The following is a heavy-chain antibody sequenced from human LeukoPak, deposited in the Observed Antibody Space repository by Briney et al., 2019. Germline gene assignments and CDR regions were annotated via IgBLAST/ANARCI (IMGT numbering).Heavy chain of an antibody. V-gene: IGHV1-18*01. D-gene: IGHD1-26*01. J-gene: IGHJ4*02. CDR1: GYTFTSYG. CDR2: ISAYNGNT. CDR3: ARAYSGSYFTLGNFDY. Sequence: ASVKLSCKASGYTFTSYGISWVRQAPGQGLEWMGWISAYNGNTNYAQKLQGRDTMTTDTSTSTAYMELRSLRSDDTAVYYCARAYSGSYFTLGNFDYWGQGTLVTVSS.